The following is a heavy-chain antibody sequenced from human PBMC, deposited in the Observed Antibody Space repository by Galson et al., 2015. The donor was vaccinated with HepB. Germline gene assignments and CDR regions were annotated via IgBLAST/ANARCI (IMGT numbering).Heavy chain of an antibody. CDR2: ISYDGNYK. Sequence: SLRLSCAASGFTFSSYGMHWVRQAPGKGPEWVADISYDGNYKYYADSVKGRFTISRDNSKNTLYLQMNSLRAEDTAVYYCAKDHRDARDAFDIWGQGTMVTVSS. CDR1: GFTFSSYG. CDR3: AKDHRDARDAFDI. V-gene: IGHV3-30*18. J-gene: IGHJ3*02. D-gene: IGHD5-24*01.